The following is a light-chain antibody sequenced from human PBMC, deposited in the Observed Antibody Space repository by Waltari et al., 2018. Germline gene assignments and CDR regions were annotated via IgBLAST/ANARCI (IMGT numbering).Light chain of an antibody. CDR2: KAS. J-gene: IGKJ2*01. Sequence: DIQMTQSPSTLSASVGARVTITCRASQSISSWLAWYQQKPGKAPKLLIYKASSLESGVPSRFSGSGFGTEFTLTISSLQPDDFATYTCQQYNGHPYTFGQVTKLEIK. CDR1: QSISSW. CDR3: QQYNGHPYT. V-gene: IGKV1-5*03.